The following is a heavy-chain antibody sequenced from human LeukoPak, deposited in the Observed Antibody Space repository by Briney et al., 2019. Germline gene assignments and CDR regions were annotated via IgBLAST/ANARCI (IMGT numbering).Heavy chain of an antibody. CDR3: ARNVPPLYSIRYTSIAAAGHGDY. CDR2: ISAYNGNT. Sequence: APVKVSCKASGYTFTSYGISWVRQAPGQGLEWMGWISAYNGNTNYAQKLQGRVTMTTDTSTSTAYMELRSLRSDDTAVYYCARNVPPLYSIRYTSIAAAGHGDYWGQGTLVTVSS. J-gene: IGHJ4*02. CDR1: GYTFTSYG. V-gene: IGHV1-18*01. D-gene: IGHD6-13*01.